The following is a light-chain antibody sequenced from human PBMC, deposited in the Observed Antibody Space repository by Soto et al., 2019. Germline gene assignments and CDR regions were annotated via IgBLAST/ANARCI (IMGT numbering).Light chain of an antibody. Sequence: EIVLTQSPATLSLSPGERATLSCRASQSVSSYLAWYQQKPGQAPRLLIYDASNRATGIPARFSGSGSGTDFPLTISSLEPEDFAGYYWQQRSNWPPYTFGQGTKLEIK. CDR1: QSVSSY. CDR3: QQRSNWPPYT. J-gene: IGKJ2*01. V-gene: IGKV3-11*01. CDR2: DAS.